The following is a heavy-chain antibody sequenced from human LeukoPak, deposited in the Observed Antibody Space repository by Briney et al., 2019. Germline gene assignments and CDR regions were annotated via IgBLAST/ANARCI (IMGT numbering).Heavy chain of an antibody. J-gene: IGHJ4*02. CDR3: ARGAVVAAAGAFDY. V-gene: IGHV4-59*01. D-gene: IGHD6-13*01. CDR2: IYYSGST. CDR1: GGSISSYY. Sequence: PSETLSLTCTVAGGSISSYYWSWIRQPPGKGLEWIGYIYYSGSTNYNPSLKSRVTISVDTSKNQFSLKLSSVPAADTAVYYCARGAVVAAAGAFDYWGQGTLVTVSS.